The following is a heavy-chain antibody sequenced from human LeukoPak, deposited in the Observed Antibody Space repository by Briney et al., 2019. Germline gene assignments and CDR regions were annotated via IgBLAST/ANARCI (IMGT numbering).Heavy chain of an antibody. CDR2: IYHSGST. CDR3: ARTTEGGYTYNYFYYYYMDV. V-gene: IGHV4-59*01. CDR1: GGSISSYY. J-gene: IGHJ6*03. D-gene: IGHD5-18*01. Sequence: SETLSLTCTVSGGSISSYYWSWIRQPPGKGLEWIGSIYHSGSTYYNPSLKSRVTISVDTSKNRFSLKLSSVTAADTAVYYCARTTEGGYTYNYFYYYYMDVWGKGTTVTISS.